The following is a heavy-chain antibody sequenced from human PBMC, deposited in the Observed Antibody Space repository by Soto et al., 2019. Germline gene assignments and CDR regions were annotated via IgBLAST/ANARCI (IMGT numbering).Heavy chain of an antibody. CDR2: SIPIFGTA. V-gene: IGHV1-69*01. Sequence: QVQLVQSGAEVKKPGSSVKVSCKAPGGTFSSYAISWVRQAPGQGLEWMGGSIPIFGTAKYAQKFQGRVTITADESTSTGYMELSSLRSEDTAVYYCERSQGGSSSLDIYYYYYYGMDVWGQGTTVTVSS. D-gene: IGHD2-15*01. CDR1: GGTFSSYA. J-gene: IGHJ6*02. CDR3: ERSQGGSSSLDIYYYYYYGMDV.